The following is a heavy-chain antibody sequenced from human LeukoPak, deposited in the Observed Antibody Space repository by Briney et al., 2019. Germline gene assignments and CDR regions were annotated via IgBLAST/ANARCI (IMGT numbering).Heavy chain of an antibody. V-gene: IGHV1-58*01. J-gene: IGHJ5*02. CDR1: GFSFTNSV. D-gene: IGHD3-22*01. CDR3: AAAFDDNTGYYFPLGWFDP. Sequence: SVKVSCKTSGFSFTNSVVRWVRQARGQRLEWIGWVVVGSGNTDYAPKFQERVTITRDISTSTAFMELRGLRSEDTAVYYCAAAFDDNTGYYFPLGWFDPWGQGALVTVSS. CDR2: VVVGSGNT.